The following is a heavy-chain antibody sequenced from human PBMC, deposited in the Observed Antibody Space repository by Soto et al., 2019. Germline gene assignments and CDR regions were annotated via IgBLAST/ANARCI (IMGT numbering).Heavy chain of an antibody. D-gene: IGHD4-17*01. Sequence: EVQLVESGGGLVKPGGSLRLSCAASGFTFSSYSMNWVRQAPGKGLEWVSSISSSSSYIYYAYAVKGRFTISRDNAKNSLYLQMNILRADNTAVDYCSRRREYSDNILDYWGQGTLVTVSS. V-gene: IGHV3-21*01. CDR3: SRRREYSDNILDY. J-gene: IGHJ4*02. CDR2: ISSSSSYI. CDR1: GFTFSSYS.